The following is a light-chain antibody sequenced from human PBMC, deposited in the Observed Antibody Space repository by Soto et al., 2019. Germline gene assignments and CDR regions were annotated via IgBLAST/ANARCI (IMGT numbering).Light chain of an antibody. J-gene: IGKJ3*01. CDR1: QSVISNH. CDR2: GAS. Sequence: EIVLTQSPGTLSLSPGERATLSCRASQSVISNHLAWYQQKPGQAPRLLIYGASSRATGIPDRFSGSGYGTDFTLTISRLEHEDLAVYYCQQCGSTPLFGFGPGTKVDIK. V-gene: IGKV3-20*01. CDR3: QQCGSTPLFG.